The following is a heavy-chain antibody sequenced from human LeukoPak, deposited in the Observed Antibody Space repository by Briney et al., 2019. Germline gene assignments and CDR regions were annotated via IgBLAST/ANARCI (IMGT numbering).Heavy chain of an antibody. CDR3: ARGDSFSLRGSDD. D-gene: IGHD4-23*01. V-gene: IGHV3-11*05. CDR1: GFAFSDFH. CDR2: ISSTTNYT. J-gene: IGHJ4*02. Sequence: GGTLRLSCAVSGFAFSDFHMSWLRQAPGKGLEWLSYISSTTNYTDHAASVKGRLTISRDNAKNSLSLQFTSLRAEDTAVYYCARGDSFSLRGSDDWGQGTLVTVSS.